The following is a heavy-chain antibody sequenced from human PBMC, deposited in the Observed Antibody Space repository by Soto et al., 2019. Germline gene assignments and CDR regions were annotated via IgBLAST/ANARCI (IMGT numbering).Heavy chain of an antibody. D-gene: IGHD6-13*01. Sequence: QVQLVQSGAEVKKPGSSVKVSCKASGGNFNVYTIIWMRQAPGQGLEWMGRIIPMLAITNYAQRFQGRVTLTADTSTTTAYMELSSLTSEDTAVYYCALGSWSGETFDIWGQGTLVTVSS. CDR1: GGNFNVYT. V-gene: IGHV1-69*02. CDR3: ALGSWSGETFDI. J-gene: IGHJ3*02. CDR2: IIPMLAIT.